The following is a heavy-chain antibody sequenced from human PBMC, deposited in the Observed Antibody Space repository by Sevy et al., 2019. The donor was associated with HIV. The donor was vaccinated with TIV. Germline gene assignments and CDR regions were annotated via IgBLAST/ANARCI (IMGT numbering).Heavy chain of an antibody. D-gene: IGHD3-10*01. Sequence: ASVKVSSKASGYTFTSYGISWVRQAPGQGLEWMGWISAYNGNTNYALKLQGRVTMTTDTSTSTAYMELRSLRSDDTAVYYCAREGDYYGSGSYQWIDYWGQGTLVTVSS. CDR3: AREGDYYGSGSYQWIDY. V-gene: IGHV1-18*01. CDR2: ISAYNGNT. J-gene: IGHJ4*02. CDR1: GYTFTSYG.